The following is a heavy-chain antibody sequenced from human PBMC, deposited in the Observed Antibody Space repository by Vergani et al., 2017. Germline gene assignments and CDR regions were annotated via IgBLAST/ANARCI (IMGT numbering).Heavy chain of an antibody. J-gene: IGHJ4*02. Sequence: EVQLVESGGGLVKPGGSLRLSCAASGFTFSNAWMSWVRQAPGKGLEWVGRIKSKTDGGTTDYAAPVKGRFTISRDNSKNTLYLQMNSLKTEDTAVYYCVTSSGLYNPFDYWGQGTLVTVSS. CDR1: GFTFSNAW. V-gene: IGHV3-15*01. CDR2: IKSKTDGGTT. D-gene: IGHD6-19*01. CDR3: VTSSGLYNPFDY.